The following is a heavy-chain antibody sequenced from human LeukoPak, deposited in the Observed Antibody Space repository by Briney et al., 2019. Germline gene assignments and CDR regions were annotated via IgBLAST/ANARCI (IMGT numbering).Heavy chain of an antibody. Sequence: GGSLRLSCAASGFTFSSYSMNWVRQAPGKGLEWVAHISSSGSDIYYADSVKGRFTISRDNAKSSLYLQMNSLIVEDTALYYCATLTVAGFDYFDYWGQGALVTVSS. CDR3: ATLTVAGFDYFDY. CDR1: GFTFSSYS. V-gene: IGHV3-21*06. CDR2: ISSSGSDI. J-gene: IGHJ4*02. D-gene: IGHD6-19*01.